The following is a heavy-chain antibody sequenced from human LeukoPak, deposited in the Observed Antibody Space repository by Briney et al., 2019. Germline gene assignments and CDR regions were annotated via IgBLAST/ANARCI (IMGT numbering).Heavy chain of an antibody. Sequence: ASVKVSCKASGYTFTNYAMHWVRQAPGQGLEWTGWINPNSGGTNYAQKFQGWVTMTRDTSISTAYMELSRLRSDDTAVYYCARAKGGYSYGYNFDYWGQGTLVTVSS. CDR1: GYTFTNYA. CDR2: INPNSGGT. V-gene: IGHV1-2*04. J-gene: IGHJ4*02. CDR3: ARAKGGYSYGYNFDY. D-gene: IGHD5-18*01.